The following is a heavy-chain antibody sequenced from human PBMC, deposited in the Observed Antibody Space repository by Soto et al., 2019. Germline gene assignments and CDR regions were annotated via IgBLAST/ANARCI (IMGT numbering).Heavy chain of an antibody. J-gene: IGHJ4*02. CDR3: AKGAWLDD. V-gene: IGHV3-23*01. Sequence: PGGSLRLSCVASGFTFSNLAMSWVRQAPGKGLEWVSHVSESGDRTDYADSVKGRFTISRDNSKNMMYLQMNSLRAEDTAVYYCAKGAWLDDWGQGPLVTVSS. CDR1: GFTFSNLA. CDR2: VSESGDRT.